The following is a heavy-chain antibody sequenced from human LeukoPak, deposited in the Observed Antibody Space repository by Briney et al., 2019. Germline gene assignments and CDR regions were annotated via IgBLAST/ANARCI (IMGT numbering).Heavy chain of an antibody. V-gene: IGHV1-69*01. CDR2: IIPIFGTA. D-gene: IGHD2-15*01. CDR3: ARADCSGGSCYRYYYYGMDV. Sequence: SVKVSCKASGGTFSSYAISWERQAPGQGLEWMGGIIPIFGTANYAQKFQGRVTITADESTSTAYMELSSLRSEDTAVYYCARADCSGGSCYRYYYYGMDVWGKGTTVTVSS. J-gene: IGHJ6*04. CDR1: GGTFSSYA.